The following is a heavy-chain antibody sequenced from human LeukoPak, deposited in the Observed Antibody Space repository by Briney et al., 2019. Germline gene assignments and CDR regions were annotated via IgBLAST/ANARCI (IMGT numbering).Heavy chain of an antibody. V-gene: IGHV1-69*06. CDR3: ARALSMVRGVIMSSENYYYYMDV. CDR1: GGTFSSYA. J-gene: IGHJ6*03. D-gene: IGHD3-10*01. CDR2: IIPIFGTA. Sequence: ASVKVSCKASGGTFSSYAISWVRQAPGQGLEWMGGIIPIFGTANYAQKFQGRVTITADKSTSTACMELSSLRSEDTAVYYCARALSMVRGVIMSSENYYYYMDVWGKGTTVTVSS.